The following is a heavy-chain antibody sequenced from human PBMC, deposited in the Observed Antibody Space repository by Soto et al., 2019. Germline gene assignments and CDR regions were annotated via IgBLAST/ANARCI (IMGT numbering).Heavy chain of an antibody. Sequence: QVQLQEAGPGLVKPSETLSLTCAVSGGSISSYYWSWIRQPPGKGLEWIGCMYYTGSTNYNPSLNSRVSISVDTSKNQFSLKLRSVTTADTAVYYCARSGLGGSNSSFDYWGQGTLVTVSS. D-gene: IGHD1-26*01. J-gene: IGHJ4*02. V-gene: IGHV4-59*01. CDR1: GGSISSYY. CDR3: ARSGLGGSNSSFDY. CDR2: MYYTGST.